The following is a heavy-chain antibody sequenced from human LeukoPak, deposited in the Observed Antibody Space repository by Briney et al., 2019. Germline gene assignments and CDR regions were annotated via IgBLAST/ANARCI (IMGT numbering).Heavy chain of an antibody. CDR3: ARWGLIAAAGTGWFDP. D-gene: IGHD6-13*01. CDR2: IYTSGST. CDR1: GGSISSGSYY. J-gene: IGHJ5*02. Sequence: PSETLSLTCTVSGGSISSGSYYWSWIRQPAGKGLEWIGRIYTSGSTNYNPSLKSRVTISVDTSKNQFSLKLSSVTAADTSVYYCARWGLIAAAGTGWFDPWGHGTLVTVSS. V-gene: IGHV4-61*02.